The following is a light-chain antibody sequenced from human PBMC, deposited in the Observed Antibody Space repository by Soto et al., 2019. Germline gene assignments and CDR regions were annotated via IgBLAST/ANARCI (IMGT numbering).Light chain of an antibody. CDR3: QNYDSAPFA. J-gene: IGKJ3*01. Sequence: DIQMTQSTSSLSASVGDRVTITCRASHDISDYLAWYQRKPGKVPKLLIYAASALHAGVPSRFSGSGSGTEFTLTVSSLQPEDVATYYCQNYDSAPFAFGPGTRVDIK. CDR2: AAS. CDR1: HDISDY. V-gene: IGKV1-27*01.